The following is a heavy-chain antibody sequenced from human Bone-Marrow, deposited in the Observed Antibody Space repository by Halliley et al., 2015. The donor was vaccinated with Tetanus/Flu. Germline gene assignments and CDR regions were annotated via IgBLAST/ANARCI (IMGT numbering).Heavy chain of an antibody. V-gene: IGHV3-23*01. Sequence: SGVRANGAFSYYVESVRGRCTLSRDNSKSPMSLQMNSLRAEATAVYYCAKGGQEDGCNDSDYWGQGTLVGVSS. J-gene: IGHJ4*02. CDR3: AKGGQEDGCNDSDY. D-gene: IGHD6-19*01. CDR2: VRANGAFS.